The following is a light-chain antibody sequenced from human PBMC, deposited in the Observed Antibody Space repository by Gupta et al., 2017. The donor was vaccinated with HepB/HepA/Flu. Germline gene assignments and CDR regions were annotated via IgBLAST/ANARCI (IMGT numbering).Light chain of an antibody. CDR1: SSDVGGYNY. CDR3: GSYASSNSSVV. J-gene: IGLJ2*01. CDR2: EVN. Sequence: QSARTHRPSAAGPPGRSSTIPGTGTSSDVGGYNYVSWYQQHPGKAPKLIIYEVNKRPSGVPDRFSASKSGTTASLTISGLQAEDEADYYCGSYASSNSSVVFGGGTKLTVL. V-gene: IGLV2-8*01.